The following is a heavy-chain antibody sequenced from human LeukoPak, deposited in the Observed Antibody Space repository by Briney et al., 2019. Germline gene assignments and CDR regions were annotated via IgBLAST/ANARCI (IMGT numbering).Heavy chain of an antibody. CDR2: VKQDGSEK. CDR3: AKTPKSLTGYRNPSYYFDY. D-gene: IGHD3-9*01. CDR1: GFTFSSYW. J-gene: IGHJ4*02. Sequence: GGSLRLSCAASGFTFSSYWMSWVRQAPGKWLEWVANVKQDGSEKYYVDSVKGRFTISRDNSKNTLYLQMNSLRAEDTAVYYCAKTPKSLTGYRNPSYYFDYWGQGTLVTVPS. V-gene: IGHV3-7*03.